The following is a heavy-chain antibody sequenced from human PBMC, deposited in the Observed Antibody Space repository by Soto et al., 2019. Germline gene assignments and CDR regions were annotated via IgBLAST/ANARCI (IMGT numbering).Heavy chain of an antibody. CDR2: MNPKSGNA. D-gene: IGHD3-16*01. CDR1: GYTFIDHD. Sequence: QVQLVQSGAEAEKPGASVRVSCQASGYTFIDHDLNWVRQAPGQGLEWMGWMNPKSGNAGSVQRFQDRVTMTRNTSINTAYLEPTNLRSDDTAAYYCARGRFKGYTWLDFWGQGSLVTVSS. J-gene: IGHJ5*01. CDR3: ARGRFKGYTWLDF. V-gene: IGHV1-8*01.